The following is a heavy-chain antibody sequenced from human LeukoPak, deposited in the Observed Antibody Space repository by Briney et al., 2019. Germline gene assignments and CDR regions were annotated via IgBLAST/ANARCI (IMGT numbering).Heavy chain of an antibody. V-gene: IGHV3-74*01. J-gene: IGHJ6*02. CDR1: GFTFSSYW. D-gene: IGHD6-25*01. CDR2: INSDGSST. CDR3: AKERDYSSGTGMDV. Sequence: PGGSLRLSCAASGFTFSSYWMHWVRQAPGKGLVWVSRINSDGSSTSYADSVKGRFTISRDNAKNTLYLQMNSLRAEDTAVYYCAKERDYSSGTGMDVWGQGTTVTVSS.